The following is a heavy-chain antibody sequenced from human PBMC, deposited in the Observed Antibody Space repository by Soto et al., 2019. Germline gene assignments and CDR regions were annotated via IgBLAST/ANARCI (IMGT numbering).Heavy chain of an antibody. J-gene: IGHJ4*02. CDR3: AKDRYYYDSSGSYPDY. Sequence: GGSLRLSCAASGFTFSSYAMSWVRQAPGKGLEWVSAISGSGGSTYYADSVKGRFTISRDNSKNTLYLQMNSLRAEDTAVYYCAKDRYYYDSSGSYPDYWGQGTLVTVSS. V-gene: IGHV3-23*01. CDR1: GFTFSSYA. D-gene: IGHD3-22*01. CDR2: ISGSGGST.